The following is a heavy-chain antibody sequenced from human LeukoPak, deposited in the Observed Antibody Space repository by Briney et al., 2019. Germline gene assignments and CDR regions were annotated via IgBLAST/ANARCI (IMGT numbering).Heavy chain of an antibody. J-gene: IGHJ4*02. D-gene: IGHD3-22*01. CDR2: ISYDGSNK. Sequence: PGRSLRLSCAASGFTFSSYGMHWVRQAPGKGLEWVAVISYDGSNKYYADSVKGRFTISRDNSKNTLYLQMNSLRAEDTAVYYCAKSGYYDSSGYYDYWGQGTLVTVPS. CDR3: AKSGYYDSSGYYDY. V-gene: IGHV3-30*18. CDR1: GFTFSSYG.